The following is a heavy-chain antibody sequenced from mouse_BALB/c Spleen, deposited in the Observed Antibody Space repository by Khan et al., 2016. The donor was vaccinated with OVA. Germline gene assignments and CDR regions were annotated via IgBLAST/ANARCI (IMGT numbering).Heavy chain of an antibody. J-gene: IGHJ4*01. CDR3: TRRGGRYRIDY. CDR2: ISTGSTTI. V-gene: IGHV5-17*02. Sequence: EVELVESGGGLVQPGGSRKLSCAASGFTFSSFGMHWVHQAPEQGLEWVAYISTGSTTIYYADTVKGQSTISRDNPKNTLFLQLTSLRSEDTAKYYGTRRGGRYRIDYWGQGTAVTVSS. CDR1: GFTFSSFG. D-gene: IGHD2-12*01.